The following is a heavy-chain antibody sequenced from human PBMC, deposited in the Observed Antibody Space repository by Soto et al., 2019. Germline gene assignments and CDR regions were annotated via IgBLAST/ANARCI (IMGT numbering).Heavy chain of an antibody. J-gene: IGHJ3*02. D-gene: IGHD3-22*01. CDR1: GFTFSSYA. Sequence: HPGGSLRLSCAASGFTFSSYAMSWVRQAPGKGLEWVSAISGSGGSTYYADSVKGRFTISRDNSKNTLYLQMNSLRAEDTAVYYCAXTQRGSSGYYGNDAFDIWGQGTMVTVSS. V-gene: IGHV3-23*01. CDR2: ISGSGGST. CDR3: AXTQRGSSGYYGNDAFDI.